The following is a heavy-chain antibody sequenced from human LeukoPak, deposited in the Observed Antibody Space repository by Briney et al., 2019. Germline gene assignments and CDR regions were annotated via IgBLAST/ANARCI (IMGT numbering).Heavy chain of an antibody. CDR1: GGSLSSSSYY. Sequence: SETLCLTCTVSGGSLSSSSYYWGWIRQSPGKGLEWLGSIYYSGANHYNPSLKSRVTMSVDTSKNQFSVKLTSVTATDTAVYYCVRVRGYWLVRGYLDYWGQGTKTIVSS. D-gene: IGHD6-19*01. V-gene: IGHV4-39*02. CDR3: VRVRGYWLVRGYLDY. J-gene: IGHJ4*02. CDR2: IYYSGAN.